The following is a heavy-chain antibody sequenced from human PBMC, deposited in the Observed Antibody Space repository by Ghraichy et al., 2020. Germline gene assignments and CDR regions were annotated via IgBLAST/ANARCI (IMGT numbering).Heavy chain of an antibody. Sequence: SETLSLTCTVSGGSISSYYWSWIRQAPGKGLEWIGYIYTSGSTNYNPSLMSRVTITVDTSKNQFSLKLISVTAADTAVYYCSRHFRIAVAGFRVDYGLALWGQGTTVTVSS. J-gene: IGHJ6*02. D-gene: IGHD6-19*01. CDR1: GGSISSYY. CDR2: IYTSGST. V-gene: IGHV4-4*09. CDR3: SRHFRIAVAGFRVDYGLAL.